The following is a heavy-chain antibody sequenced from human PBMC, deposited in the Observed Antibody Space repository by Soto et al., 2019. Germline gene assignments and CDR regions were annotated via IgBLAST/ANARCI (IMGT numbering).Heavy chain of an antibody. Sequence: WGSMRLACASSGFTFSNKWMHWVRQAPGQGLLWVSRIRHDGVDSNYADFVGGRFTISRDNARNTLYLQMNSLRAEDTAIYFCAAELVAGSGSLGHWGQGALVTAPQ. CDR1: GFTFSNKW. V-gene: IGHV3-74*01. CDR3: AAELVAGSGSLGH. D-gene: IGHD3-10*01. CDR2: IRHDGVDS. J-gene: IGHJ4*02.